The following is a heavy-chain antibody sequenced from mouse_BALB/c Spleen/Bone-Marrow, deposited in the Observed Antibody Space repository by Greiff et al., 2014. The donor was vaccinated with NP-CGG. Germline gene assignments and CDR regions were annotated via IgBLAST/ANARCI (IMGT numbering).Heavy chain of an antibody. J-gene: IGHJ2*01. CDR3: VRAPPITSVVTRDY. Sequence: VQLQQSGPELVKPGASVKISCKASGYPFTDYNMHWVKQSHGKSLEWIGYIYPHTSDTGYNQKFRNKATLTVDISSSTAYMVLRSLTPEDSAVYYCVRAPPITSVVTRDYWGQGTTLTVSS. D-gene: IGHD1-1*01. V-gene: IGHV1S29*02. CDR1: GYPFTDYN. CDR2: IYPHTSDT.